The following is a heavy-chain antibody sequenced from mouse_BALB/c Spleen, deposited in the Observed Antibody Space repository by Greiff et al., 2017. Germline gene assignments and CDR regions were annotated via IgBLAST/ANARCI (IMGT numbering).Heavy chain of an antibody. CDR2: ISTYYGNT. CDR3: ARYRDRSFDY. Sequence: VKLMESGPELVRPGVSVKISCKGSGYTFTDYAMHWVKQSHAKSLEWIGVISTYYGNTNYNQKFKGKATMTVDKSSSTAYMELARLTSEDSAIYYCARYRDRSFDYWGQGTTLTVSS. D-gene: IGHD2-14*01. J-gene: IGHJ2*01. V-gene: IGHV1-67*01. CDR1: GYTFTDYA.